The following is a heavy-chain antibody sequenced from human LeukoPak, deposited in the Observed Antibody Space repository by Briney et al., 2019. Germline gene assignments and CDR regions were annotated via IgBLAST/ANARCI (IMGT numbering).Heavy chain of an antibody. V-gene: IGHV4-61*05. CDR2: IYYSGST. CDR3: ARVGSSSGWYLGY. Sequence: SETLSLTCTVSGGSISSSRYYWGWIRQPPGKGLEWIGNIYYSGSTNYNPSLKSRVTISVDTSKNQFSLKLSSVTAADTAVYYCARVGSSSGWYLGYWGQGTLVTVSS. J-gene: IGHJ4*02. CDR1: GGSISSSRYY. D-gene: IGHD6-19*01.